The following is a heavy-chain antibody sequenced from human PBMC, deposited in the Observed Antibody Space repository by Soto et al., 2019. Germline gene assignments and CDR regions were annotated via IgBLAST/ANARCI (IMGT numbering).Heavy chain of an antibody. CDR2: ISWDGGST. Sequence: GGSLRLSCAASGFTFDDYTMHWVRQAPGKGLEWVSLISWDGGSTYYADSVKGRFTISRDNSKNSLYLQMNSLRTEDTALYYCAKGAPQGRFLEWLSPAHYYYYYGMDVWGQGTTVTVSS. CDR1: GFTFDDYT. CDR3: AKGAPQGRFLEWLSPAHYYYYYGMDV. D-gene: IGHD3-3*01. J-gene: IGHJ6*02. V-gene: IGHV3-43*01.